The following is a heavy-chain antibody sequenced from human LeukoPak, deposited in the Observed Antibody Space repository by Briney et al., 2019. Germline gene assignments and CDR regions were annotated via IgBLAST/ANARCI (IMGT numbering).Heavy chain of an antibody. CDR2: ISSSSSYT. CDR1: GFTFSDYY. V-gene: IGHV3-11*06. Sequence: KPGGSLRLSCAASGFTFSDYYMSWIRQAPGKGLEWASYISSSSSYTNYADSVKGRFTISRDNAKNSLYLQMNSLRAEDTAVYYCARALVTTVTTGYYYYYGMDVWGQGTTVTVSS. D-gene: IGHD4-17*01. CDR3: ARALVTTVTTGYYYYYGMDV. J-gene: IGHJ6*02.